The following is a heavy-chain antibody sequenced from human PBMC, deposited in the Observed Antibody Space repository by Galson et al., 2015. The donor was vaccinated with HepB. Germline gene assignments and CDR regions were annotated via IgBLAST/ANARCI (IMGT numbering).Heavy chain of an antibody. Sequence: SLRLSCATSGFTFSSYTMSWVRQAPGKGLEWLSYISRSVGHMYYADSVKGRFTISRDNAKNSLYLQMNSLRAEDTAIYYCATDYPGGSSGLLASWGQGTPVTVSS. CDR2: ISRSVGHM. J-gene: IGHJ4*02. D-gene: IGHD6-6*01. V-gene: IGHV3-21*05. CDR3: ATDYPGGSSGLLAS. CDR1: GFTFSSYT.